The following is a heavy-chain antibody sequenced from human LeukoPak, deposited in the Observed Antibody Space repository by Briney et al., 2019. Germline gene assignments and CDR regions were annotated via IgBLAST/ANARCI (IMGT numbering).Heavy chain of an antibody. J-gene: IGHJ4*02. CDR3: VRQYYYEKFDY. D-gene: IGHD3-22*01. V-gene: IGHV4-39*01. CDR2: IFYTGST. Sequence: SETLSLACTVSGDSITTTSYYWAWIRQPPGKGLEWIGNIFYTGSTYYSPSLKSRVTISVDTSRNDISLKLRSVTAADTAVYYCVRQYYYEKFDYWGQGTLITVSS. CDR1: GDSITTTSYY.